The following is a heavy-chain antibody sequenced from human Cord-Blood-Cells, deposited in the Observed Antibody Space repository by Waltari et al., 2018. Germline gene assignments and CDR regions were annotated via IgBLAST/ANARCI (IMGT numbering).Heavy chain of an antibody. CDR3: AGGRYYGSGSYYWFDP. V-gene: IGHV1-69*06. D-gene: IGHD3-10*01. CDR1: GGTFSSYA. Sequence: QVQLVQSGAEVKKPGSSVKVSCKASGGTFSSYAISWVRQAPGQGLEWMGGIIPIFGTANYAQKFQGRVTITADKSTSTAYMELSSLRSEDTAVYYCAGGRYYGSGSYYWFDPWGQGTLVTVSS. J-gene: IGHJ5*02. CDR2: IIPIFGTA.